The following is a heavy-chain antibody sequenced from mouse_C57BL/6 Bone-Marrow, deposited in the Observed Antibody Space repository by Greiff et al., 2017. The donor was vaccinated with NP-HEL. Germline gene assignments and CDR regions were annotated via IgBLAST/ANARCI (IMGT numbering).Heavy chain of an antibody. V-gene: IGHV1-26*01. CDR3: ARGVYYYGCSSLAY. J-gene: IGHJ3*01. Sequence: VQLQQSGPELVKPGASVKISCKASGYTFTDYYMNWVKQSNGKSLEWIGDINPNNGGTSYNQKFKGKTTLTVDTSSSTAYMELRSLTSETSVVYYGARGVYYYGCSSLAYWGQGTLVTVSA. CDR1: GYTFTDYY. D-gene: IGHD1-1*01. CDR2: INPNNGGT.